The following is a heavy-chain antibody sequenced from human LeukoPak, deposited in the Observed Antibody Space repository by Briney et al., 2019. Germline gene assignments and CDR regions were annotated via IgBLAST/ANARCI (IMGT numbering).Heavy chain of an antibody. CDR1: GFTFSSYS. D-gene: IGHD3-22*01. V-gene: IGHV3-21*01. CDR2: ISSSSSYI. J-gene: IGHJ4*02. Sequence: GGSLRLSCAASGFTFSSYSMNWVRQAPGKGLEWVSSISSSSSYIYYADSVKCRFTISRDNAKNSLYLQMNSLRAEDTAVYYCARDVTPTTYYYDSSGYDYWGQGTLVTVSS. CDR3: ARDVTPTTYYYDSSGYDY.